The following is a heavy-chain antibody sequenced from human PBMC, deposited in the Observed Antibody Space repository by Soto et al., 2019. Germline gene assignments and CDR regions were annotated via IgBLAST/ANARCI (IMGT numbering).Heavy chain of an antibody. Sequence: PGGSLRLSCAASGFTFDDYAMHWVRQAPGKGLEWVSGISWNSGSIGYADSVKGRFTISRDNAKNSLYLQMNSLRAEDTALYYCAKLNGAPSYWGQGTLVTVSS. J-gene: IGHJ4*02. V-gene: IGHV3-9*01. CDR2: ISWNSGSI. CDR3: AKLNGAPSY. D-gene: IGHD4-17*01. CDR1: GFTFDDYA.